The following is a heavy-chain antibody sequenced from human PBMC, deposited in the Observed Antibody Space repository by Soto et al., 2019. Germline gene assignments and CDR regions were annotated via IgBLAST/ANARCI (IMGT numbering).Heavy chain of an antibody. CDR3: AKDDYYDSSGYPDY. CDR1: GFTFSSYA. CDR2: ISGSGGSA. V-gene: IGHV3-23*01. D-gene: IGHD3-22*01. J-gene: IGHJ4*02. Sequence: PGGSLRLSCAASGFTFSSYAMSWVRQAPGKGLEWVSAISGSGGSAYYADSVKGRFTISRDNSKNTLYLQMNSLRAEDTAVYYCAKDDYYDSSGYPDYWGQGTLVTVSS.